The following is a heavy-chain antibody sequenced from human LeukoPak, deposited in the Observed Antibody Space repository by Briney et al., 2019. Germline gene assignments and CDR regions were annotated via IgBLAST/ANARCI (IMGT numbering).Heavy chain of an antibody. Sequence: SETLSLTCTVSGGSIISSDYHWGWVPQPPRKGLEWIGTISYSGNTDYNPSLRSRVTISVDTSNMQFSLRLGSETAADTAVYHCARHCCSGPAKRVFDIWGQGTMVTVSS. V-gene: IGHV4-39*01. J-gene: IGHJ3*02. CDR3: ARHCCSGPAKRVFDI. D-gene: IGHD2-15*01. CDR2: ISYSGNT. CDR1: GGSIISSDYH.